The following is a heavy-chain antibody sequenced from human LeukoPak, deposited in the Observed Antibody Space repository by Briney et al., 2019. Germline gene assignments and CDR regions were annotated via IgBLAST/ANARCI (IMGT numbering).Heavy chain of an antibody. D-gene: IGHD1-26*01. CDR3: ARGEYSGGLSLDY. V-gene: IGHV1-18*01. CDR1: GGTFSSYA. J-gene: IGHJ4*02. Sequence: GASVKVSCKASGGTFSSYAISWVRQAPGQGLEWMGWISAYNDNTNYAQKLQGRVTMTTDTSTSTAYMELRSLKSDDTAVYYCARGEYSGGLSLDYWGQGTLVTVSS. CDR2: ISAYNDNT.